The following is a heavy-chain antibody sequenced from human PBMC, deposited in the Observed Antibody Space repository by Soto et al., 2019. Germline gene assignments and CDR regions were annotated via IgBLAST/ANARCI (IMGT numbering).Heavy chain of an antibody. CDR2: IGVYNGHT. V-gene: IGHV1-18*01. Sequence: QVHLVQSGAEVKKPGASVTVSCKASGYTFVDYGLNWVRQAPGQGLEWMGWIGVYNGHTNYAQNLQGRVTMTADTSTSTAYMELRSLRYDDTAVYYCARPGASGYADGFDIWGLGTMVTVSS. J-gene: IGHJ3*02. CDR1: GYTFVDYG. D-gene: IGHD3-3*01. CDR3: ARPGASGYADGFDI.